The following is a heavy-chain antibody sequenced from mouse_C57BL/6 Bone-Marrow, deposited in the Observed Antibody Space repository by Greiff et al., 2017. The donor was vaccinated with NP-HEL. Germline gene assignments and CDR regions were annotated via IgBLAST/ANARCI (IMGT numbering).Heavy chain of an antibody. CDR3: ARMYYGSSHYYAMDY. V-gene: IGHV1-59*01. CDR2: IDPSDSYT. Sequence: QVQLQQPGAELVRPGTSVKLSCKASGYTFTSYWMHWVKQRPGQGLEWIGVIDPSDSYTNYNQKFKGKATLTVDTSSSTAYMQRSSLTSEDSAVYYCARMYYGSSHYYAMDYWGQGTSVTVSS. CDR1: GYTFTSYW. D-gene: IGHD1-1*01. J-gene: IGHJ4*01.